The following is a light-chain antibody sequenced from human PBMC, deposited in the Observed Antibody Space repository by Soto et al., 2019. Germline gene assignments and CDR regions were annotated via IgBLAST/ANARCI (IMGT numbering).Light chain of an antibody. V-gene: IGLV4-60*02. CDR3: ETWDSNTRV. CDR2: LEGSGSY. Sequence: QLVLTQSSSASASLGSSVKLTCTLSSGHSSDIIAWHQQQPGKAPRYLMKLEGSGSYNKGSGVPDRFSGSRSGADRYLTISNLQFEDEADYYCETWDSNTRVFGGGTKVTVL. CDR1: SGHSSDI. J-gene: IGLJ3*02.